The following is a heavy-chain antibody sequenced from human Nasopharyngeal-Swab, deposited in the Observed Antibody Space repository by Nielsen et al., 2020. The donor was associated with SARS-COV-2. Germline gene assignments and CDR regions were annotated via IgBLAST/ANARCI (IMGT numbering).Heavy chain of an antibody. CDR2: LWVTGGNE. CDR3: ARDRLSSWPPSNWLDP. CDR1: GFTFSTSV. D-gene: IGHD6-13*01. Sequence: GESLKISCAASGFTFSTSVMHWVRQAPGKGLEWVALLWVTGGNEYYADSVKGRFTISRDTSKNTLYLQMNSLTAEDTAVYYCARDRLSSWPPSNWLDPWGQGTLVTVSS. J-gene: IGHJ5*02. V-gene: IGHV3-33*01.